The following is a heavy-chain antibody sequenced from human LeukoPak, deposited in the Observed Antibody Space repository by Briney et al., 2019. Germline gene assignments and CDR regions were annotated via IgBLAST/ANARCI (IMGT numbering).Heavy chain of an antibody. CDR3: ARESQSLALAFDI. CDR2: ISSSSSYI. Sequence: GGSLRLSCAASGFTFSSYSMNWVRQAPGKGLEWVSSISSSSSYIYYADSVKGRFTISRDNAKNSLYLQMNSLRAEDTAVYYCARESQSLALAFDIWGQGTMVTVSS. J-gene: IGHJ3*02. V-gene: IGHV3-21*01. CDR1: GFTFSSYS.